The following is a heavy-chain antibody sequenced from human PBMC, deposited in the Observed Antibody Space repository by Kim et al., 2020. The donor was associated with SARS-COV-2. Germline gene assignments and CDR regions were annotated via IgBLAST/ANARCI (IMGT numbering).Heavy chain of an antibody. CDR3: AKDPPLNYYDSSGYIPHY. CDR1: GFTFSSYG. Sequence: GGSLRLSCAASGFTFSSYGMHWVRQAPGKGLEWVAVISYDGSNKYYADSVKGRFTISRDNSKNTLYLQMNSLRAEDTAVYYCAKDPPLNYYDSSGYIPHYWGQGTLVTVSS. V-gene: IGHV3-30*18. CDR2: ISYDGSNK. D-gene: IGHD3-22*01. J-gene: IGHJ4*02.